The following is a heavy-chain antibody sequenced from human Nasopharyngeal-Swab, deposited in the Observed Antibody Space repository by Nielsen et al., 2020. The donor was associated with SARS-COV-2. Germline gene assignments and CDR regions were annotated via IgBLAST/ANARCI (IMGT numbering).Heavy chain of an antibody. J-gene: IGHJ6*02. V-gene: IGHV5-10-1*01. CDR2: IDPSDSYT. D-gene: IGHD3-10*01. CDR3: ARQPPTGSGRGGVDA. Sequence: VRQMPGKGLEWMGRIDPSDSYTNYSPSFQGHVTISADKSISTAYLQWSSLKASDTAMYYCARQPPTGSGRGGVDAWGQGTTVTVSS.